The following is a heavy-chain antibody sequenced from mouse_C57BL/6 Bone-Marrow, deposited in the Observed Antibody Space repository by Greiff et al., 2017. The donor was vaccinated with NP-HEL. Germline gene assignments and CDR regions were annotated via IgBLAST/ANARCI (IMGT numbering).Heavy chain of an antibody. J-gene: IGHJ2*01. D-gene: IGHD2-1*01. CDR3: ARGRVYYGNPYYFDY. CDR1: GYAFSSYW. Sequence: QVQLQQSGAELVKPGASVKISCKASGYAFSSYWMNWVKQRPGKGLEWIGQIYPGDGDTNYNGKFQGKATLTADKSSSTAYMQLSSLTSEDSAVYFCARGRVYYGNPYYFDYWGQGTTLTVSS. V-gene: IGHV1-80*01. CDR2: IYPGDGDT.